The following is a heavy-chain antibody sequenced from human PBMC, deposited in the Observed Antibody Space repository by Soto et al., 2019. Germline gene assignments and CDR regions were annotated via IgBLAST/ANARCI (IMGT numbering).Heavy chain of an antibody. D-gene: IGHD2-2*01. J-gene: IGHJ5*02. V-gene: IGHV4-39*01. CDR1: GGSISSSSYY. CDR2: IYYSGST. Sequence: SETLSLTCTVSGGSISSSSYYWGWIRHPPGKGLEWIGSIYYSGSTYYNPSLKSRVTISVDTSKNQFSLKLSSVTAADTAVYCCPRQKKVPIVVVPAAIRENWFDPWGQGTLVTAPQ. CDR3: PRQKKVPIVVVPAAIRENWFDP.